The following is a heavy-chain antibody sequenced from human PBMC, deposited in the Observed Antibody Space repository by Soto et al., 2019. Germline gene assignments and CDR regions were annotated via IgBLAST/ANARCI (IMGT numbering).Heavy chain of an antibody. Sequence: LRLSCVASGFTFSDYGIHWVRQAQDKGLEWVAVVWFDGSIQYYGDSVKGRFTISRDNSNNTVDLQMNNLRAEDTAVYYCARVDFGGNSYYFDYWGQGTPVTVSS. D-gene: IGHD1-7*01. V-gene: IGHV3-33*01. CDR2: VWFDGSIQ. J-gene: IGHJ4*02. CDR3: ARVDFGGNSYYFDY. CDR1: GFTFSDYG.